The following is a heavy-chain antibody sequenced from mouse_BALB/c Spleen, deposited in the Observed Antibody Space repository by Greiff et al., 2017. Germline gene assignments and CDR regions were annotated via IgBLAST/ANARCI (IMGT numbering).Heavy chain of an antibody. J-gene: IGHJ3*01. CDR2: ISDGGSYT. Sequence: EVQRVESGGGLVKPGGSLKLSCAASGFTFSDYYMYWVRQTPEKRLEWVATISDGGSYTYYPDSVKGRFTISRDNAKNNLYLQMSSLKSEDTAMYYCARDGTVAYWGQGTLVTVSA. V-gene: IGHV5-4*02. CDR1: GFTFSDYY. CDR3: ARDGTVAY. D-gene: IGHD1-1*02.